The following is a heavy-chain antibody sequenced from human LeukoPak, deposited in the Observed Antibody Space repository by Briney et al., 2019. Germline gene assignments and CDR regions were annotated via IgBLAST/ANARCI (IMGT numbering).Heavy chain of an antibody. J-gene: IGHJ4*02. V-gene: IGHV1-18*01. CDR1: GYTFTSYG. Sequence: ASVKVSCKASGYTFTSYGISWVRQAPGQGLEWMGWISAYNGNTNYAQKLQGRVTMTTDTSTSTAYMELRSLRSDDTAVYYSARYGDFWSGYSYYFDYWGQGTLVTVSS. D-gene: IGHD3-3*01. CDR2: ISAYNGNT. CDR3: ARYGDFWSGYSYYFDY.